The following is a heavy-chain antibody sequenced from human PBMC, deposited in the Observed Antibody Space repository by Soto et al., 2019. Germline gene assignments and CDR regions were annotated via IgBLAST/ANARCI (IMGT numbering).Heavy chain of an antibody. V-gene: IGHV4-34*01. CDR1: GGSFSGYY. D-gene: IGHD3-22*01. J-gene: IGHJ6*02. CDR2: INHSGST. Sequence: PSETLSLTCAVYGGSFSGYYWSWIRQPPGKGLEWIGKINHSGSTNYNPSLKSRVTISVDTSKNQFSLKLSSVTAADTAVYYCARDPYYYDSSGYLGYYGMDVWGQGTTVTVSS. CDR3: ARDPYYYDSSGYLGYYGMDV.